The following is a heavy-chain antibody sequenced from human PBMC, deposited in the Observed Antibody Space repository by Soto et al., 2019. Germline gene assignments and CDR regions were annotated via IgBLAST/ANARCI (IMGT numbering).Heavy chain of an antibody. CDR1: GGSISSSNSY. CDR3: VRGLTTIADN. CDR2: MYYSGST. V-gene: IGHV4-39*01. J-gene: IGHJ4*02. D-gene: IGHD4-17*01. Sequence: SEILSLTCTVSGGSISSSNSYWGWIRQPPGMGLEWIGSMYYSGSTYHNPSLKSRVTISVDTSKIQFSLKLSSVTAADTAVYYCVRGLTTIADNWGQGTLVTVSS.